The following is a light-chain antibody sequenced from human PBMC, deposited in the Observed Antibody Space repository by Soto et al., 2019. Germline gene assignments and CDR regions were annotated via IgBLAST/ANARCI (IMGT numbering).Light chain of an antibody. CDR1: SSDVGGYNF. J-gene: IGLJ2*01. CDR2: EVS. V-gene: IGLV2-8*01. Sequence: QSALTQPPSASGSPGQSVTISCTGTSSDVGGYNFVSWYQQHPGKAPKLMIYEVSERPSGAPDRFSGYKSGNTASLTVSGLQAEDEADYYCSSYAGSNIVVFGGGTKLTVL. CDR3: SSYAGSNIVV.